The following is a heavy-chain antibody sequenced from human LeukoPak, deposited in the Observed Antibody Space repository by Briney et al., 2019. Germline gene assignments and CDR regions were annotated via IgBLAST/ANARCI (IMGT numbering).Heavy chain of an antibody. CDR1: GGSFSDYY. Sequence: PSETLSLTCAVYGGSFSDYYWSWIRQSPGKGLEWIGEINHSGSTNYNPSLKSRVTISVDTSKNQFSLKLSSVTAADTAVYYCARGGIAAAGTTLNAFGIWGQGTMVTVSS. CDR3: ARGGIAAAGTTLNAFGI. V-gene: IGHV4-34*01. J-gene: IGHJ3*02. D-gene: IGHD6-13*01. CDR2: INHSGST.